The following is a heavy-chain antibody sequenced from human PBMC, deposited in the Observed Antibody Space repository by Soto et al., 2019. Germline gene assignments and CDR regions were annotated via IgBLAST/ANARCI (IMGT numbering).Heavy chain of an antibody. V-gene: IGHV4-31*03. CDR2: ICDSGST. Sequence: SETLSLTCTVSDGSISSGGYYWSWIRQHPGKGLEWIGYICDSGSTYYNPSLKSRATISVDRSKNQFSLKLSSVTAADTAVYYCAAGGGLPRYYWGQGTLVTVSS. D-gene: IGHD5-12*01. CDR1: DGSISSGGYY. J-gene: IGHJ4*02. CDR3: AAGGGLPRYY.